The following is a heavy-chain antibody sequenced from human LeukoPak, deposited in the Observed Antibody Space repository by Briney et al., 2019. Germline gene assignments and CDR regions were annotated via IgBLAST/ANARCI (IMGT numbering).Heavy chain of an antibody. Sequence: GGSLRLSCAASGVTFSNYAISWVRQAPGKGLEWVSNISGSGSGGSTYYADSVKGRFTISRDNSKNTLYLQMNSLRAEDTAVYYCAKSGYNRFDYWGQGTLVTVSS. CDR3: AKSGYNRFDY. V-gene: IGHV3-23*01. D-gene: IGHD5-24*01. CDR1: GVTFSNYA. J-gene: IGHJ4*02. CDR2: ISGSGSGGST.